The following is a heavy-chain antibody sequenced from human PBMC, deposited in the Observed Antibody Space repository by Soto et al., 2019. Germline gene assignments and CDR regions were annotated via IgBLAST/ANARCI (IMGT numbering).Heavy chain of an antibody. CDR3: ARQTAAAGTGFGYYYYGMAV. CDR2: IDPSDSYT. CDR1: GYSFTSYW. J-gene: IGHJ6*02. V-gene: IGHV5-10-1*01. Sequence: GESLKISCKGSGYSFTSYWISWVRQMPGKGLEWMGRIDPSDSYTNYSPSFQGHVTISADKSISTAYLQWSSLKASDTAMYYCARQTAAAGTGFGYYYYGMAVWGQGTTVTVSS. D-gene: IGHD6-13*01.